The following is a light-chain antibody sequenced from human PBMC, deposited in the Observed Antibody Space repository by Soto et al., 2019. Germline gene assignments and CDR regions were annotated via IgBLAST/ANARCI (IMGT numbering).Light chain of an antibody. Sequence: EIVMTQSPATQSVSPGERATLSCRASQSVSSNLAWYHQKPGQAPRLLIYGASTTATGIPARFSGSGSGTEFTLTIGSLQSEDFALYYCQQYNNWPHTFGQGTKVEIK. J-gene: IGKJ1*01. V-gene: IGKV3-15*01. CDR2: GAS. CDR3: QQYNNWPHT. CDR1: QSVSSN.